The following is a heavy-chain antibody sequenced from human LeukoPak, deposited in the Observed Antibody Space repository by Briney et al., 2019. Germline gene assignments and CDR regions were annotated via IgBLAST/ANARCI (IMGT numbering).Heavy chain of an antibody. CDR1: GFTFSSYA. D-gene: IGHD6-19*01. CDR2: IWYDGSNK. V-gene: IGHV3-33*08. Sequence: GRSLRLSCAASGFTFSSYAMHWVRQAPGKGLEWVAIIWYDGSNKYYTDSVKGRFTISRDNSKNTLYLQMNSLRAEDTAVYYCARPIAVAGPFDVWGQGTLVTVSS. J-gene: IGHJ4*02. CDR3: ARPIAVAGPFDV.